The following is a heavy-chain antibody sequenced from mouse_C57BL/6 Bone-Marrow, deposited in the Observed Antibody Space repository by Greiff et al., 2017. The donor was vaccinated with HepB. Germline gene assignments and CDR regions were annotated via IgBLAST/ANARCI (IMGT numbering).Heavy chain of an antibody. Sequence: VQLQQSGAELAKPGASVKLSCKASGYTFTSYWMHWVKQRPGQGLEWIGYINPSSGYTKYNQKFKDKATLTADKSSSTAYMQLSSLTYEDTAVYYCARNPSSFITTVVAPMDYWGQGTSVTVSS. J-gene: IGHJ4*01. CDR3: ARNPSSFITTVVAPMDY. D-gene: IGHD1-1*01. CDR2: INPSSGYT. V-gene: IGHV1-7*01. CDR1: GYTFTSYW.